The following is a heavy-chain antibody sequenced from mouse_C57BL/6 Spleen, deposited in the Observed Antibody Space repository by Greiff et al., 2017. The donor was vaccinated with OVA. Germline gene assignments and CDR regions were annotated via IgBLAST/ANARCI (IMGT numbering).Heavy chain of an antibody. Sequence: EVQLVESGGGLVQPKGSLKLSCAASGFSFNTYAMNWVRQAPGKGLEWVARIRSKSNNYATYYADSVKDRFTISRDDSESMLYLQMNNLKTEDTAMYYCVRGDYYGSSCFDYWGQGTTLTVSS. J-gene: IGHJ2*01. CDR3: VRGDYYGSSCFDY. CDR2: IRSKSNNYAT. CDR1: GFSFNTYA. V-gene: IGHV10-1*01. D-gene: IGHD1-1*01.